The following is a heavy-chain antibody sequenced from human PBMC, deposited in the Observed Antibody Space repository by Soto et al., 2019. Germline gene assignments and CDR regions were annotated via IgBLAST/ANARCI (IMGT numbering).Heavy chain of an antibody. Sequence: SETLSLTCTVSGDSITSNSYFWAWIRQPPGKGLEWIGSIYYSGTTYYNPSLKSRVTISVDRSKNQFSLKLSSVTAADTAVYYCARQGPLLGYCESTSCHYDYWGQGTLVTVSS. V-gene: IGHV4-39*01. J-gene: IGHJ4*02. D-gene: IGHD2-2*01. CDR3: ARQGPLLGYCESTSCHYDY. CDR1: GDSITSNSYF. CDR2: IYYSGTT.